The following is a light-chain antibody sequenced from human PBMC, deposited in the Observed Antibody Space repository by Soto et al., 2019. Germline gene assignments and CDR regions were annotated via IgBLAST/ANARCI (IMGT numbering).Light chain of an antibody. CDR1: SSDVGGYNY. Sequence: QSVLTQPRSVSGSPGQSVTISCTGTSSDVGGYNYVSWYQQHPGKAPKLMIYDVSKRPSGVPDRFSGSKSGNTASLTISGLQAEDEADYYCCSYEGSYTLGVFGTGTKVTVL. J-gene: IGLJ1*01. CDR2: DVS. V-gene: IGLV2-11*01. CDR3: CSYEGSYTLGV.